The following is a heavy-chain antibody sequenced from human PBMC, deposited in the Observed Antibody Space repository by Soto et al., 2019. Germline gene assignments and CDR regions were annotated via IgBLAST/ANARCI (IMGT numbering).Heavy chain of an antibody. CDR3: ARVVVVVAATLGGMDV. V-gene: IGHV1-69*01. CDR1: GGTFSSYA. CDR2: IIPIFGTA. D-gene: IGHD2-15*01. J-gene: IGHJ6*02. Sequence: QVQLVQSGAEVKKPGSSVKVSCKASGGTFSSYAISWVRQAPGQGLEWMGGIIPIFGTANYAQKFQGRVTITADESTSTAYMGLSSLRSEDTAVYYCARVVVVVAATLGGMDVWGQGTTVTVSS.